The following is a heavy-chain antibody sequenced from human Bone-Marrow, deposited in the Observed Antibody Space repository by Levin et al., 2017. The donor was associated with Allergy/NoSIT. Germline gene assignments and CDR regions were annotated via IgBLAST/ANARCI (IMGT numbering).Heavy chain of an antibody. CDR3: TRSLQWLGPSFDN. V-gene: IGHV3-9*01. Sequence: SLKISCAASGFKFDDYAMHWVRQAPGKGLEWVSGISWDTGSIVYADSVKGRFTISRDNAKNSLHLQMDSLRVDDTAFYYCTRSLQWLGPSFDNWGQGTLLTVAS. CDR2: ISWDTGSI. J-gene: IGHJ4*02. D-gene: IGHD6-19*01. CDR1: GFKFDDYA.